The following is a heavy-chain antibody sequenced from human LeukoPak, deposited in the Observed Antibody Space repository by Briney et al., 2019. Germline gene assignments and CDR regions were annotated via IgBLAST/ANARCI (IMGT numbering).Heavy chain of an antibody. Sequence: ASVKVSCKASGYIFSDYYMHWVRQAPGQGLEWLGWINPNSGGTNYAQKFQGRVTMTRDTSISTAYMELSRLRSDDTAVYYCARDPGITIFGVVIPNWFDPWGQETLVTVSS. CDR1: GYIFSDYY. CDR2: INPNSGGT. CDR3: ARDPGITIFGVVIPNWFDP. D-gene: IGHD3-3*01. V-gene: IGHV1-2*02. J-gene: IGHJ5*02.